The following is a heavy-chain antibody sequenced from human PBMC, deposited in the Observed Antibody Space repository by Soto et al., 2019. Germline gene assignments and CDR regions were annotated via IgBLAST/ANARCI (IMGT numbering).Heavy chain of an antibody. Sequence: PGGSLRLSCAASGFTVSSNYMSWVRQAPGKGLEWVSVIYSGGSTYYADSVKGRFTISRDNSKNTLYLQMNSLRAEDTAVYYCARDIAVAGTSDRTSVVGFRDYYYGMDVWGQGTTVTVSS. CDR1: GFTVSSNY. CDR2: IYSGGST. CDR3: ARDIAVAGTSDRTSVVGFRDYYYGMDV. J-gene: IGHJ6*02. V-gene: IGHV3-53*01. D-gene: IGHD6-19*01.